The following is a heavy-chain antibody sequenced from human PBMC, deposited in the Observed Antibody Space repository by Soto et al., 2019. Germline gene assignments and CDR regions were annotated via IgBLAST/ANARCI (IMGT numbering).Heavy chain of an antibody. CDR3: ARVVVRGVIDY. CDR2: ISYDGSNK. V-gene: IGHV3-30-3*01. CDR1: GFTFSSYA. J-gene: IGHJ4*02. D-gene: IGHD3-10*01. Sequence: GGSLRLSCAASGFTFSSYAMHWVRQAPGKGLEWVAVISYDGSNKYYADSVKGRFTISRDNSKNTLYLQMNSLRAEDTAVYYCARVVVRGVIDYWGQGTLVTVSS.